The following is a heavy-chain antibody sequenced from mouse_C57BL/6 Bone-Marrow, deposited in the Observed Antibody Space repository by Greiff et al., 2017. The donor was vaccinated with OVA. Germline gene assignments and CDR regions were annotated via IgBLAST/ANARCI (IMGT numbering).Heavy chain of an antibody. CDR3: GITTDGEY. CDR1: GYAFSSSW. CDR2: IYPGDGDT. J-gene: IGHJ2*01. Sequence: QVQLQQSGPELVKPGASVKISCKASGYAFSSSWMNWVKQRPGKGLEWIGRIYPGDGDTNYNGKFKGKATLTADKSSSTAYMQLSSLTSEDSAVYFCGITTDGEYWGQGTTLTVSS. V-gene: IGHV1-82*01. D-gene: IGHD1-1*01.